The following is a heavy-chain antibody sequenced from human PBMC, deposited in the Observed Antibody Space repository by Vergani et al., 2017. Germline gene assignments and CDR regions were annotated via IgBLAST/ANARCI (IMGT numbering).Heavy chain of an antibody. CDR2: IMPDGSAT. CDR1: GFTFSDFW. J-gene: IGHJ3*02. CDR3: ARPSDARDYDALDI. D-gene: IGHD4-17*01. Sequence: EVLLVESGGGLVQPGESLRLSCTASGFTFSDFWITWVRQVPGKGLEWVAYIMPDGSATIYADSLRGRFIISRDNAKNSLYLQMNSLRAEDTAVYHCARPSDARDYDALDIWGQGTMVTVSS. V-gene: IGHV3-7*01.